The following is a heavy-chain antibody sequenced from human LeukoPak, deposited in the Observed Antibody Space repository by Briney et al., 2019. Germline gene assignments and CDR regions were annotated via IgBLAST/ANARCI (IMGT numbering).Heavy chain of an antibody. CDR1: GGSISSGGYS. D-gene: IGHD2-15*01. Sequence: SQTLSLTCAVSGGSISSGGYSWSWIRQPPGKGLEWIGYIYHSGSTYYNPSLKSRVTISVDRSENQFSLKLSSVTAADTAVYYCARSGLRYCSGGSCQRWFDPWGQGTLVTVSS. CDR2: IYHSGST. CDR3: ARSGLRYCSGGSCQRWFDP. J-gene: IGHJ5*02. V-gene: IGHV4-30-2*01.